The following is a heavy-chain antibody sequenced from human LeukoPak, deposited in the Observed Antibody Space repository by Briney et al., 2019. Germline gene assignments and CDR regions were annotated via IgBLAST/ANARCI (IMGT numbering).Heavy chain of an antibody. CDR2: IYGSGSA. Sequence: PSETLSLTCTVSGASISGCGYYWGWIRQPPGKGLVWIGNIYGSGSAYYNASLQSRVTISIDTSKNQFSLRLSSVTAADTAMYYCAKSGGYGLIDYWGQGTLVTVSS. V-gene: IGHV4-39*01. CDR3: AKSGGYGLIDY. CDR1: GASISGCGYY. D-gene: IGHD1-26*01. J-gene: IGHJ4*02.